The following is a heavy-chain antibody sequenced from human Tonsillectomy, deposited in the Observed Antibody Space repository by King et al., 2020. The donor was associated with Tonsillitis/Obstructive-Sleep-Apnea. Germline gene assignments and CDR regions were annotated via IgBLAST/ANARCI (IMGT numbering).Heavy chain of an antibody. V-gene: IGHV3-48*02. Sequence: VQLVESGGGLVQPGGSLRPSCAASALPFITSSMTWVRQAPGRGLEWISSISSSSSVIPYADSVKGRFTISRDNAKNSLYLQMNSLRDEDTAVYYCARDQDYGFTAGIDYWGQGTLVTVSS. CDR3: ARDQDYGFTAGIDY. J-gene: IGHJ4*02. CDR2: ISSSSSVI. D-gene: IGHD4-17*01. CDR1: ALPFITSS.